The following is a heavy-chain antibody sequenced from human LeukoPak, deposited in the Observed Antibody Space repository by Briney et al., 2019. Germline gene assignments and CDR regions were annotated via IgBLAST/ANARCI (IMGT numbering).Heavy chain of an antibody. CDR3: ARFGIPYGVDV. CDR2: IKPDGSEE. CDR1: GFTFSSFW. V-gene: IGHV3-7*04. Sequence: GGSLGLSCAASGFTFSSFWMSWVRQAPGKGLGWVANIKPDGSEEEFADSLRGRFTISRDNAKKSLYLQMNSLTAGDTAVYYCARFGIPYGVDVWGQGTTVTVSS. D-gene: IGHD3-16*01. J-gene: IGHJ6*02.